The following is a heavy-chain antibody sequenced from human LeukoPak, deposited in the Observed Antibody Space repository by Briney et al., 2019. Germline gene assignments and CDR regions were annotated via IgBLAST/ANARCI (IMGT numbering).Heavy chain of an antibody. J-gene: IGHJ4*02. D-gene: IGHD4-17*01. CDR1: GLTISRYW. CDR2: INQDASEK. Sequence: GGSLRLSCAASGLTISRYWMSWVRQAPGKGLEWVANINQDASEKYYVDSVKGRFTISRDNAENSLYLQMNRLRAEDTAVYYRARDRPVYGESNWGQGTLVTVSS. V-gene: IGHV3-7*03. CDR3: ARDRPVYGESN.